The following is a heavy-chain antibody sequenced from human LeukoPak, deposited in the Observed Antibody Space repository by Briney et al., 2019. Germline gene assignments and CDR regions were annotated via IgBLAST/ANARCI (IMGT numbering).Heavy chain of an antibody. CDR3: ARVFDSGSQAYFYYMGV. CDR1: GASISSYY. J-gene: IGHJ6*03. V-gene: IGHV4-59*01. CDR2: IYSSGST. D-gene: IGHD3-10*01. Sequence: SETLSLTCTVSGASISSYYWNWIRQPPGKGLEWIGYIYSSGSTNYNPSLKSRVTISVDTSKNQFSLKVSSVTSADTAVYYCARVFDSGSQAYFYYMGVWGKGTTVTICS.